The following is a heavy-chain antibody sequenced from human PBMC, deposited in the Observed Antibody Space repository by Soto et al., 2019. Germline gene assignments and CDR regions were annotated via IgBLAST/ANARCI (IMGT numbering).Heavy chain of an antibody. CDR1: GGSISSSSYY. Sequence: PSETLSLTCIVSGGSISSSSYYWGWIRQPPGKGLEWIGSIYYSGSTYYNPSLKSRVSISVDTSRNQFSLKLSSVTAADTAVYYCNGSGSYPTAGYGMDVWGQGTTVTVSS. CDR3: NGSGSYPTAGYGMDV. D-gene: IGHD1-26*01. J-gene: IGHJ6*02. CDR2: IYYSGST. V-gene: IGHV4-39*07.